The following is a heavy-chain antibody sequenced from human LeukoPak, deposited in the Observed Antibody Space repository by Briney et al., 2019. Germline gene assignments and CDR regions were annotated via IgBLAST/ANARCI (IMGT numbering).Heavy chain of an antibody. J-gene: IGHJ4*02. V-gene: IGHV3-66*01. CDR3: GRDAEHWDY. CDR2: IYSGGST. D-gene: IGHD3-3*02. CDR1: GFTFSSNY. Sequence: GRSLRLSPAASGFTFSSNYMSWVPQAPGKGLVCVSVIYSGGSTYYADSVKGRFTISRYNSKSTMYLEMSSLRAEDTAVYDCGRDAEHWDYWGGGTLVTVSS.